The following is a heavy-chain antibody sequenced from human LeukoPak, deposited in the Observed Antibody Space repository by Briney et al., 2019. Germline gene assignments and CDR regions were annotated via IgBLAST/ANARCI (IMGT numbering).Heavy chain of an antibody. Sequence: GGSLRLSCTASGFTLRNYWMHWVRQVPGKRLVWVSRISGDGSVTNYADSVQGRFTISRDNAKNTLYLQMNSLRAEDTALYYCASTIFGGFDPWGQGTLVTVSS. J-gene: IGHJ5*02. CDR2: ISGDGSVT. CDR1: GFTLRNYW. D-gene: IGHD3-3*01. CDR3: ASTIFGGFDP. V-gene: IGHV3-74*01.